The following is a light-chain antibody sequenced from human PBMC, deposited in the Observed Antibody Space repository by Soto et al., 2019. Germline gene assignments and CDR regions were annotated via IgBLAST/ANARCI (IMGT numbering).Light chain of an antibody. Sequence: QSALTQPASVSGSPGQSITISCTGTSSDVGNYNLVSWYQQHPGKVPQLIIYENNKRPSGVSIRFSGSKSGNRAFLTISGLQAEDETDYYCCSYAGNNTLIFGGGTKLTVL. CDR2: ENN. V-gene: IGLV2-23*02. CDR3: CSYAGNNTLI. CDR1: SSDVGNYNL. J-gene: IGLJ2*01.